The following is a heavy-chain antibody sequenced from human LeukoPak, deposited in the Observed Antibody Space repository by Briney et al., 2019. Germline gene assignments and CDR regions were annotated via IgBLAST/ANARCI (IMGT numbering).Heavy chain of an antibody. V-gene: IGHV3-66*01. CDR1: GFTVSSNY. Sequence: GGSLRLSCAASGFTVSSNYMGWVRQAPGKGLEWVSVLYSGGNKYYADSVKGRFTISRDNSKNTLYLQMNSLRAEDTAVYYCATSPATGNIYFDLWGRGTLVTVSS. J-gene: IGHJ2*01. CDR3: ATSPATGNIYFDL. CDR2: LYSGGNK. D-gene: IGHD6-13*01.